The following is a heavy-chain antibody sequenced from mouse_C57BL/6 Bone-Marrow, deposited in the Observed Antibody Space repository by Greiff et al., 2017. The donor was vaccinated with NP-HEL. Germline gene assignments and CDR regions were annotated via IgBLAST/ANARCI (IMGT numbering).Heavy chain of an antibody. CDR2: IHPNSGST. CDR1: GYTFTSYW. J-gene: IGHJ4*01. V-gene: IGHV1-64*01. D-gene: IGHD1-1*01. CDR3: ARGSGSSYYYAMDY. Sequence: VQLQQPGAALVKPGASVKLSCKASGYTFTSYWMHWVKQRPGQGLEWIGMIHPNSGSTNYNEKFKSKATLTVDKSSSTAYMQLSSLTSEDSAVYYCARGSGSSYYYAMDYWGQGTSVTVSS.